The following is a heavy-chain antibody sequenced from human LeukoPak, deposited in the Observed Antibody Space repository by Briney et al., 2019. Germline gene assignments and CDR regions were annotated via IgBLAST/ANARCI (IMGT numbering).Heavy chain of an antibody. CDR3: ARGRSPYYDFWSGYHRNKYFDY. CDR1: GGSFSGYY. V-gene: IGHV4-34*01. J-gene: IGHJ4*02. CDR2: INHSGST. Sequence: PSETLSLTCAVYGGSFSGYYWSWIRQPPGKGLEWIGEINHSGSTNYNPSLKSRVTISVDTSKNQFSLKLSSETAADTAVYYCARGRSPYYDFWSGYHRNKYFDYWGQGTLVTVSS. D-gene: IGHD3-3*01.